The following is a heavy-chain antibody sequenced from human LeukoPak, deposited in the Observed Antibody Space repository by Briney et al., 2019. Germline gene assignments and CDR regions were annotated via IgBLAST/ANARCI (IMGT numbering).Heavy chain of an antibody. CDR1: GGSISSSSYY. V-gene: IGHV4-39*01. Sequence: ASETLSLTCTVSGGSISSSSYYWGWIRQPPGKGLEWIGSIYYSGSTYYNPSLKSRVTISVDTSKNQFPLKLSSVTAADTAVYYCARRGGSGSYRIDYWGQGTLVTVPS. CDR2: IYYSGST. CDR3: ARRGGSGSYRIDY. J-gene: IGHJ4*02. D-gene: IGHD3-10*01.